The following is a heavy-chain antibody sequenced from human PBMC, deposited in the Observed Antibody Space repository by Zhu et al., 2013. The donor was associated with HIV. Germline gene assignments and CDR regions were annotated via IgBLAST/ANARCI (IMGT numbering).Heavy chain of an antibody. CDR3: ARDRGCSGGSCYPDAFDI. J-gene: IGHJ3*02. CDR2: IIPIFGTA. CDR1: GGTFSSYA. Sequence: VQLVQSGAEVKKPGSSVKVSCKASGGTFSSYAISWVRQAPGQGLEWMGGIIPIFGTANYAQKFQGRVTITADESTSTAYMELSSLRSEDTAVYYCARDRGCSGGSCYPDAFDIWGQGDNGHRLF. V-gene: IGHV1-69*01. D-gene: IGHD2-15*01.